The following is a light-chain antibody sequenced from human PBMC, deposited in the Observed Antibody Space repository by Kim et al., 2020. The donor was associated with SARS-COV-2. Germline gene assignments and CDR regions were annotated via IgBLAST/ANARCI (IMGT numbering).Light chain of an antibody. CDR3: QQRSTRPPIT. V-gene: IGKV3-11*01. CDR2: DAS. Sequence: PGERATLSCRASQSVGTSLAWYQQKPGQPPRLLIYDASSRTTGIPARFSGSGSETDFTLTISSLDPEDFAVYYCQQRSTRPPITFGQGTRLEIK. CDR1: QSVGTS. J-gene: IGKJ5*01.